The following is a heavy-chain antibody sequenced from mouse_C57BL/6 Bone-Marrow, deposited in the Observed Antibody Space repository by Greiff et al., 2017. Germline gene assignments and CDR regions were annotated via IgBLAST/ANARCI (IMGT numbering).Heavy chain of an antibody. J-gene: IGHJ1*03. CDR3: AREGYDYDWYFDV. V-gene: IGHV3-6*01. CDR2: ISYDGSN. D-gene: IGHD2-4*01. CDR1: GYSITSGYY. Sequence: EVKLMESGPGLVKPSQSLSLTCSVTGYSITSGYYWNWIRQFPGNKLEWMGYISYDGSNNYNPSLKNRISITRDTSKNQFFLKLNSLTTEDTATYYCAREGYDYDWYFDVWGTGTTVTVSS.